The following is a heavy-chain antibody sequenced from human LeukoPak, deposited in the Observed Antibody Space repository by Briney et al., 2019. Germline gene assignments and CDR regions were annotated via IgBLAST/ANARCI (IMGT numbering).Heavy chain of an antibody. CDR3: AKDRGAIGYSFDY. V-gene: IGHV3-9*01. CDR1: GFTFDDYA. J-gene: IGHJ4*02. D-gene: IGHD5-18*01. CDR2: ISWNSGTI. Sequence: GGSLRLSCAASGFTFDDYAMHWVRQAPGKGLEWVSGISWNSGTIGYADSVKGRFTISRDNAKNSPYLQMNSLRAEDTAMYYCAKDRGAIGYSFDYWGQGTLVTVSS.